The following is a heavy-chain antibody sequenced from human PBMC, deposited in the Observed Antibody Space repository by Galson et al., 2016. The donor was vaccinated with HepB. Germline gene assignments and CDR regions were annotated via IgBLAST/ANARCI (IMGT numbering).Heavy chain of an antibody. D-gene: IGHD3-16*01. CDR1: GFSLSDFY. J-gene: IGHJ3*02. CDR3: ARGLEGDLEASEI. CDR2: IGASGSFI. V-gene: IGHV3-11*01. Sequence: SLRLSCAVSGFSLSDFYMNWFRQSPGKGLEWVAYIGASGSFIYYAQSVKGRFTVAKDNAKSSLDLHMDSLKVEDTAVYYRARGLEGDLEASEIWGNGTTVTVSS.